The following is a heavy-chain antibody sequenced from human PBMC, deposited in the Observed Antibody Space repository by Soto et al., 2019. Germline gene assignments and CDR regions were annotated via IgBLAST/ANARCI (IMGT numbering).Heavy chain of an antibody. J-gene: IGHJ4*01. CDR2: ISYDGSNK. CDR3: AKDLASLVTYGNFDY. Sequence: GGSLRLSCAASGFTFSSYGMHWVRQAPGKGLEWVAVISYDGSNKYYADSVKGRFTISRDNSKNTLYLQMNSLRAEDAAVYYCAKDLASLVTYGNFDYWGQGTLVTVSS. CDR1: GFTFSSYG. V-gene: IGHV3-30*18. D-gene: IGHD5-18*01.